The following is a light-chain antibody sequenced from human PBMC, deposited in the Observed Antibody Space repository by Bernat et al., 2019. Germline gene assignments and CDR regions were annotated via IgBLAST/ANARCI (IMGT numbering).Light chain of an antibody. V-gene: IGLV2-23*02. Sequence: QSALTQPASVSGTPGQSITISCTGTSSDVGSYNLVSWYLQHPGKAPKLIIYEVNKRPSEVSNRFSGSKSGNTASLTISGLQAEDEADYYCCSYAGFSTYVFGTGTKVTVL. CDR2: EVN. J-gene: IGLJ1*01. CDR1: SSDVGSYNL. CDR3: CSYAGFSTYV.